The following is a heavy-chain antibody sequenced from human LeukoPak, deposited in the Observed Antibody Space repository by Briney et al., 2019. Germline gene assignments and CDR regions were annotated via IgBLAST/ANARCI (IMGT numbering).Heavy chain of an antibody. D-gene: IGHD6-13*01. CDR3: ARCSSSWSHYYYYGMDV. J-gene: IGHJ6*02. CDR1: GFTFSSYA. Sequence: GRSLRLSCAASGFTFSSYAMHWVRQAPGKGLEWVAVISYDGSNKYYADSVKGRSTISRDNSKNTLYLQMNSLRAEDTAVYYCARCSSSWSHYYYYGMDVWGQGTTVTVSS. CDR2: ISYDGSNK. V-gene: IGHV3-30-3*01.